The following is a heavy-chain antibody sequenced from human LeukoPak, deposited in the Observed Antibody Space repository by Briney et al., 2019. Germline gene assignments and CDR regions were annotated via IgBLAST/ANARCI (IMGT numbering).Heavy chain of an antibody. V-gene: IGHV4-61*02. D-gene: IGHD3-3*01. Sequence: SETLSLTCTVSGGSISSGSYYWSWIRQPAGKGLEWIGRIYTSGSTNYNPSLKSRVTISVDTSKNQFSLKLSSVTAADTAVYYCARATIFGVVIAYFDYWGQGTLVTVSS. CDR2: IYTSGST. J-gene: IGHJ4*02. CDR3: ARATIFGVVIAYFDY. CDR1: GGSISSGSYY.